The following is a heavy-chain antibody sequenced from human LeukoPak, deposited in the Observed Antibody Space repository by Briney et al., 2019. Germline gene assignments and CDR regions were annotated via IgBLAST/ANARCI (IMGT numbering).Heavy chain of an antibody. D-gene: IGHD3-10*01. CDR3: ARALGLYGSGTSYYFDY. V-gene: IGHV4-4*02. CDR2: VYRSGDT. CDR1: GGSINNNKW. J-gene: IGHJ4*02. Sequence: PSETLSLTCAVSGGSINNNKWWSWVRQPPGKGLEWIGEVYRSGDTNYNPSLESRVTITVDKSKDHVSLRLNSVTAADTAVYYCARALGLYGSGTSYYFDYWGQGTLVTVSS.